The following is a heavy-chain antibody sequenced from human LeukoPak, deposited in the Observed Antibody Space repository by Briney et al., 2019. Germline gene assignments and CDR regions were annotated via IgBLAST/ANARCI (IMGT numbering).Heavy chain of an antibody. D-gene: IGHD3-10*01. CDR2: IYYSGST. Sequence: PSETLSLTCTVSGGSISSSSYYWGWIRQPPGKGLEWIGSIYYSGSTYYNPSLKSRVTISVDTSKNQFSLKLSSVTAADTAVYYCARVKYGSGSYYPNWFDPWGQGTLVTVSS. J-gene: IGHJ5*02. CDR1: GGSISSSSYY. V-gene: IGHV4-39*07. CDR3: ARVKYGSGSYYPNWFDP.